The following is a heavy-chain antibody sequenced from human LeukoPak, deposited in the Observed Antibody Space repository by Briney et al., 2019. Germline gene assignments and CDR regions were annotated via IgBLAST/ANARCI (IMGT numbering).Heavy chain of an antibody. Sequence: GGSLRLSCAASGFIFSTYNMHWVRQAPGKGLAWVASISYDGNNKNYADSVKGRFTISRDNSKNTLYLQMNSLRVEDTAAYYCAKVRAPSGWFNSDYWGQGTLVTVSS. CDR1: GFIFSTYN. D-gene: IGHD6-19*01. V-gene: IGHV3-30-3*01. CDR3: AKVRAPSGWFNSDY. CDR2: ISYDGNNK. J-gene: IGHJ4*02.